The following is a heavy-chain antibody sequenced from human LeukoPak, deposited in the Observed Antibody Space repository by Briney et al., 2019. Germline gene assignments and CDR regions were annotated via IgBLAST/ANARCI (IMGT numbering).Heavy chain of an antibody. CDR1: GYSISSGYY. V-gene: IGHV4-38-2*01. CDR3: ARRDWYFDL. Sequence: SETLSLTCAVSGYSISSGYYWGWIRQPPGKGLEWIGSIYHSGSTYYNPSLKSRVTISVDTSKNQFSLKLSSVTAADTAVYYCARRDWYFDLWGRGTLVTVSS. CDR2: IYHSGST. J-gene: IGHJ2*01.